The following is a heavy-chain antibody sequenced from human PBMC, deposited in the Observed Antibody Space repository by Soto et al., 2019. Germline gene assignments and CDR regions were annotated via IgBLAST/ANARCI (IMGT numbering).Heavy chain of an antibody. D-gene: IGHD6-19*01. CDR1: GYTFTSYG. V-gene: IGHV1-18*01. J-gene: IGHJ6*03. CDR2: ISAYNGNT. CDR3: ARDVEWLAYYYYMDV. Sequence: ASVKVSCKASGYTFTSYGISWLRQAPGQGLEWMGWISAYNGNTNYAQKLQGRVTMTTDTSTSTAYMELRSLRSDDTAVYYCARDVEWLAYYYYMDVWGKGTTVTVSS.